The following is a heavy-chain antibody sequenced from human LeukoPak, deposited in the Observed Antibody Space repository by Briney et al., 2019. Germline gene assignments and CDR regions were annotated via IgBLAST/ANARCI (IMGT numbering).Heavy chain of an antibody. D-gene: IGHD7-27*01. Sequence: ASVKVSCKASGGTFSSYAISWVRQAPGQGLEWMGIINPSGGSTSYAQKFRGRVTMTRDTSTSTVYMELSSLRSEGTAVYYCARVGNPYWFDPWGQGTLVTVSS. CDR1: GGTFSSYA. CDR3: ARVGNPYWFDP. V-gene: IGHV1-46*03. CDR2: INPSGGST. J-gene: IGHJ5*02.